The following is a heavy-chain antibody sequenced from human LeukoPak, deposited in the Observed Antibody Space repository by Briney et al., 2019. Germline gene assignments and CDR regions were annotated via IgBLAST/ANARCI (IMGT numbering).Heavy chain of an antibody. D-gene: IGHD2-2*01. CDR1: GGSISSSSYY. V-gene: IGHV4-39*01. CDR3: ARRLGYCSSTSCYSNWFDP. J-gene: IGHJ5*02. CDR2: IYYSGST. Sequence: SETLSVTCTVSGGSISSSSYYWGWIRQPPGKGLEWIGSIYYSGSTYYNPSLKSRVTISVDTSKNQFSLKLSSVTAADTAVYYCARRLGYCSSTSCYSNWFDPWGQGTLVTVSS.